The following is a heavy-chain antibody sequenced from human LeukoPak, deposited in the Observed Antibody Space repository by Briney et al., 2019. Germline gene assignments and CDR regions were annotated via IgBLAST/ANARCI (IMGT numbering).Heavy chain of an antibody. J-gene: IGHJ4*02. CDR1: GGSINSGSYY. D-gene: IGHD4-23*01. CDR3: ARDRGGNAFDY. CDR2: IYTSGST. Sequence: PSETLSPTCTVSGGSINSGSYYWSWFRQPAGKGLEWISRIYTSGSTDYNPSLKSRVTISRDTSKNQFSLKLSSVTAADTAVYYCARDRGGNAFDYWGQGTLVTVSS. V-gene: IGHV4-61*02.